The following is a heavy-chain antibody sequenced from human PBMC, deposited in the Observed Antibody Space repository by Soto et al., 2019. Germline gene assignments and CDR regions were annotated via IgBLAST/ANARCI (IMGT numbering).Heavy chain of an antibody. J-gene: IGHJ1*01. CDR3: VKDESINWYSGHFRH. CDR2: INWNSGSI. CDR1: GFTFDDYV. V-gene: IGHV3-9*01. D-gene: IGHD6-13*01. Sequence: GGSLRLSCAASGFTFDDYVMHWFRQVPGKGLEWVSGINWNSGSIGYGDSVKGRFAISRDNAKNSLHLQMNSLSAEDTAFYYCVKDESINWYSGHFRHWGQGTLVTVSS.